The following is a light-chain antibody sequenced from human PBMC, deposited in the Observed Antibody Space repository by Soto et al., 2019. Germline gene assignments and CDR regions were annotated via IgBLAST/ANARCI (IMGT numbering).Light chain of an antibody. Sequence: EIVLTQSPATLSLSPGERATLYCRASQSVSSYFAWYQKKTGQAPRPIIYDASNRATGIPARFSRIVSGTDFTLTISRLETEDCAVYDGQQRSNWTITFGQGTRVEIK. CDR1: QSVSSY. J-gene: IGKJ5*01. V-gene: IGKV3-11*01. CDR3: QQRSNWTIT. CDR2: DAS.